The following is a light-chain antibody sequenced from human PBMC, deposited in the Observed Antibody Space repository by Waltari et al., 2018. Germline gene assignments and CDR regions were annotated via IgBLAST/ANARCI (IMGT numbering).Light chain of an antibody. V-gene: IGKV3-11*01. J-gene: IGKJ3*01. CDR3: QHRGHWPPDAT. Sequence: EIVLTQSPATLSLSPGDRATLSCRASQSVTNPLAWYQQKPGQSPRLLIYDASNRATGIPARFSGSGSGTDFTLTISSLEPEDFAVYYCQHRGHWPPDATFGPGTKVDIK. CDR2: DAS. CDR1: QSVTNP.